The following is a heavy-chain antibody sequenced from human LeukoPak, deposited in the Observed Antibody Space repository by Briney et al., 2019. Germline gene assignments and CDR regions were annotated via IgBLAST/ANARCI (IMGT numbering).Heavy chain of an antibody. CDR1: GGSISSYY. V-gene: IGHV4-59*01. Sequence: SETLSLTCTVSGGSISSYYWSWIRQPPGKGLEWIGYIYYSGSTNYNPSLKSRVTISVDTSKNQFSLKLSSVTAADTAVYYCAXXXXGPHYYYYYMDVWGKGTTVTISS. CDR2: IYYSGST. J-gene: IGHJ6*03. CDR3: AXXXXGPHYYYYYMDV.